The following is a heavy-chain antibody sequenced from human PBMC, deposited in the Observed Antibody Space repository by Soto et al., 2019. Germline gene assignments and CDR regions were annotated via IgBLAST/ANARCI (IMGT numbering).Heavy chain of an antibody. Sequence: QVQLQESGPGLVKPSETLSLTCTVSGGSISSYYWSWIRQPPGKGLEWIGYIYYSGSTNYNPSLKSRVTISVDTSKNQFSLKLSSVTAADTAVYYCARALGYCSSTSCYGYYMDVWGKGTTVTVSS. CDR2: IYYSGST. CDR3: ARALGYCSSTSCYGYYMDV. J-gene: IGHJ6*03. V-gene: IGHV4-59*01. D-gene: IGHD2-2*01. CDR1: GGSISSYY.